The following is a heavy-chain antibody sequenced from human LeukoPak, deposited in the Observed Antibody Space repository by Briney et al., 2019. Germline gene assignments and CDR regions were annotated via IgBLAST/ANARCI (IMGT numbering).Heavy chain of an antibody. CDR2: INSDGSST. CDR3: ARGPYDFWSGYKGTAYFDY. J-gene: IGHJ4*02. CDR1: GFTFSSYW. Sequence: GGSLRLSCAASGFTFSSYWMHWVRQAPGKGLVWVSRINSDGSSTSYADSVKGRFTISRDNAMNTLYLQMNSLRAEDTAVYYCARGPYDFWSGYKGTAYFDYWGQGTLVTVSS. D-gene: IGHD3-3*01. V-gene: IGHV3-74*01.